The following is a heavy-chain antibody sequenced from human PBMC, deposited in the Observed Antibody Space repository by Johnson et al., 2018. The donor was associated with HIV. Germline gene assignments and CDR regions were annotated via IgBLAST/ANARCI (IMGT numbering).Heavy chain of an antibody. Sequence: VQLVESGGGVVQPGRSLRLSCAASGFTFSSYGMHWVRQAPGTGLEWVAVISYDGSNKYYADSVKGRFTISRDNSKNTLYLQMNSLRAEDTAVYYCAKDLMYNWNDVGAFDIWGQGTMVTVSS. CDR2: ISYDGSNK. CDR3: AKDLMYNWNDVGAFDI. CDR1: GFTFSSYG. J-gene: IGHJ3*02. D-gene: IGHD1-1*01. V-gene: IGHV3-30*18.